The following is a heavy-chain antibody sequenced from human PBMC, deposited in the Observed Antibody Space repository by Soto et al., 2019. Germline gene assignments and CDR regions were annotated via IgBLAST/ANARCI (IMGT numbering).Heavy chain of an antibody. Sequence: QVQLVQSGAEVKKPGASVKVSCKASGYTFTSYGISWVRQAPGQGLEWMGWINAYNGNTNYAQKLQGRVTMTTDTPTRTASMELRSLSSDATAVYYCARVLPPFDPWGQGTLVTVSS. V-gene: IGHV1-18*01. CDR3: ARVLPPFDP. J-gene: IGHJ5*02. CDR1: GYTFTSYG. CDR2: INAYNGNT.